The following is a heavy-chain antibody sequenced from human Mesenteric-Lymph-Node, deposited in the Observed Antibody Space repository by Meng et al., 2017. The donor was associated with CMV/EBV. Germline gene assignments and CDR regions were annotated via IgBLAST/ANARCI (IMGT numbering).Heavy chain of an antibody. CDR2: IYHSGTT. CDR1: GDSISSGNG. V-gene: IGHV4-4*02. Sequence: LSLTDTVAGDSISSGNGWSWVRQPPEKGLEWIGEIYHSGTTNYNPSLKSRVIISVDKSKNQFSLNLKSVTAADTAVYYCARGEGAFYWGQGTLVTVSS. CDR3: ARGEGAFY. J-gene: IGHJ4*02.